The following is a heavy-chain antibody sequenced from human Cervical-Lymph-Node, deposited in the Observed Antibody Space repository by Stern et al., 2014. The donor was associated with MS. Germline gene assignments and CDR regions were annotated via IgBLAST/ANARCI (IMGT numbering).Heavy chain of an antibody. V-gene: IGHV3-23*01. J-gene: IGHJ6*02. CDR2: FPGIGGTT. Sequence: EVQLLESGGGLVQPGGSLRLSCAASGFTFSNYAMNWVRQAPGKGLEWVSTFPGIGGTTYYADSVKGRFTISRDDSKNTLYLQMNSLRAEDTAKYYCTKVLWSGVSFYYYAMDVWGQGTTVTVSS. D-gene: IGHD3-3*01. CDR3: TKVLWSGVSFYYYAMDV. CDR1: GFTFSNYA.